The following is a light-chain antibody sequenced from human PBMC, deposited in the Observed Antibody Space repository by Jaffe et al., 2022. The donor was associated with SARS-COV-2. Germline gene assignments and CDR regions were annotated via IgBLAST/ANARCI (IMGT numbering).Light chain of an antibody. CDR2: STN. Sequence: QTVVTQEPSLSVSPGGTVTLTCDLGSVSVSSDHYPSWYQQTPGQAPRTLIHSTNRRFSGVPDRFSGSILENKAALIITGAQADDECNYYCLLYMGNGIWVFGGGTKLTVL. V-gene: IGLV8-61*01. CDR1: SVSVSSDHY. J-gene: IGLJ3*02. CDR3: LLYMGNGIWV.